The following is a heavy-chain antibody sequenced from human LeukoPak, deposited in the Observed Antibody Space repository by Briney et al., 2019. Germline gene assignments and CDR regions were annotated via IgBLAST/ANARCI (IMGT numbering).Heavy chain of an antibody. Sequence: GESVTLSYAPWGFTFSNYAMFGLAQAPGEAVEWVSYISSSGSTIYYADSVKGRFTISRDNAKNSLHLQMNSLRAEDTAVYYCASLPITMIVGYWGQGTLVTVSS. CDR1: GFTFSNYA. CDR2: ISSSGSTI. J-gene: IGHJ4*02. D-gene: IGHD3-22*01. V-gene: IGHV3-48*03. CDR3: ASLPITMIVGY.